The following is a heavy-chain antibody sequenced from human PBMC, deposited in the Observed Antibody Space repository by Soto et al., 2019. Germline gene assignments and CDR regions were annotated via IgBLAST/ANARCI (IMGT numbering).Heavy chain of an antibody. CDR1: GGSFKSGSYS. CDR3: PRDFAYFDP. Sequence: KSSETLSLTCTVSGGSFKSGSYSWSWIRQPPGKGLEWIGYVYHTGRTSYNPSLKSRVSISMDTSKNQFSLNLDSVTAADTAVYPCPRDFAYFDPWGQGILVTGSS. V-gene: IGHV4-61*01. CDR2: VYHTGRT. D-gene: IGHD3-3*01. J-gene: IGHJ4*02.